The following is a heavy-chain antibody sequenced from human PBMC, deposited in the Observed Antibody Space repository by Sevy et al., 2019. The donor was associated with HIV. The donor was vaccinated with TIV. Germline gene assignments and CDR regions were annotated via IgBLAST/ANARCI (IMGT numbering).Heavy chain of an antibody. CDR2: ISYDGSNK. D-gene: IGHD3-22*01. J-gene: IGHJ4*02. CDR1: GFTFSSYG. Sequence: GGSLRLSCAASGFTFSSYGMHWVRQAPGKGLEWVAVISYDGSNKYYADSVKGRFTSHRDNSRNTLYLQMNSLRAEDVAVYYCAKDSGSSVVMTTLLGADNWGQGTVVTVSS. CDR3: AKDSGSSVVMTTLLGADN. V-gene: IGHV3-30*18.